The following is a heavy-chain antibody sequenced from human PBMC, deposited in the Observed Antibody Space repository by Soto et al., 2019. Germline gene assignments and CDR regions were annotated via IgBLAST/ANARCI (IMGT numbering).Heavy chain of an antibody. CDR1: GGSISSYY. Sequence: PSETLSLTCTVSGGSISSYYWSWIRQPAGKGLEWIGRISTSGSTNYNPSLKSRVTMSVETSKNQFSLKLCSVPAADTAVYYCARGGEGTVTAIPSDAFDIWGQGTMVTVSS. CDR2: ISTSGST. CDR3: ARGGEGTVTAIPSDAFDI. J-gene: IGHJ3*02. D-gene: IGHD2-21*02. V-gene: IGHV4-4*07.